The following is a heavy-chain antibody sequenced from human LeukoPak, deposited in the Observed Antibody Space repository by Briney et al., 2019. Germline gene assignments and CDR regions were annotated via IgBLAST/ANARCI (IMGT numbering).Heavy chain of an antibody. CDR2: INHSGST. V-gene: IGHV4-34*01. CDR3: ARGLTRAQYYYYYYYGMDV. J-gene: IGHJ6*04. CDR1: GFTVSSNY. D-gene: IGHD2/OR15-2a*01. Sequence: PGGSLRLSCAASGFTVSSNYMSWVRQPPGKGLEWIGEINHSGSTNYNPSLKSRVTISVDTSKNQFSLKLSSVTAADTAVYYCARGLTRAQYYYYYYYGMDVWGKGTTVTVSS.